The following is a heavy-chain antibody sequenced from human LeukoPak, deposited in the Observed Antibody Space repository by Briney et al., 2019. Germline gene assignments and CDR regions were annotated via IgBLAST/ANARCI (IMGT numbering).Heavy chain of an antibody. D-gene: IGHD2-15*01. Sequence: GGSLRLSCTTSGFNFFNYNMNWVRQAPGKGLEWISHISSTSSTIKYADSVKGRFTISRDNAKNSLHLQMNSLRAEDTAVYYCARPRSGGTWFFDYWGQGTLVTVSS. CDR2: ISSTSSTI. CDR1: GFNFFNYN. J-gene: IGHJ4*02. V-gene: IGHV3-48*04. CDR3: ARPRSGGTWFFDY.